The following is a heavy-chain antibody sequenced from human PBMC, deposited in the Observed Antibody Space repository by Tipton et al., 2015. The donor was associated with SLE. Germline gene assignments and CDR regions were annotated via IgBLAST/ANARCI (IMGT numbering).Heavy chain of an antibody. CDR2: SYTNENT. Sequence: TLSLTCTVSGGSTSSYFWSWIRQPAGGGLEWIGRSYTNENTNSNPPPKSRVTMSVDTSKNHFALKLISVTAADTAVYYCAREFLNPVTTVHYYFDLWGRGTLVTVSS. CDR1: GGSTSSYF. J-gene: IGHJ2*01. V-gene: IGHV4-4*07. D-gene: IGHD4-11*01. CDR3: AREFLNPVTTVHYYFDL.